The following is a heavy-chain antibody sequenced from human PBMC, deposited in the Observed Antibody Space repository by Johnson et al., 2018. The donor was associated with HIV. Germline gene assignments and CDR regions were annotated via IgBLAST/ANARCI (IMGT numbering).Heavy chain of an antibody. CDR2: IKQDGSEK. D-gene: IGHD5-18*01. V-gene: IGHV3-7*01. CDR3: ASSEGARYSYGYPDSQGDAFDM. J-gene: IGHJ3*02. Sequence: VQLVESGGGLVQPGGSLRLSCAASGFTFSSYWMSWVRQAPGKGLEWVANIKQDGSEKYYVDSVKGRFTISRDNAKNTLYLQMNSLRAEDTAVYYCASSEGARYSYGYPDSQGDAFDMWGQGTLVTVSS. CDR1: GFTFSSYW.